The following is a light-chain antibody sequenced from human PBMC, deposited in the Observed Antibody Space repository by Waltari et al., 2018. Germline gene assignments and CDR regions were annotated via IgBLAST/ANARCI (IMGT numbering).Light chain of an antibody. V-gene: IGKV3D-15*01. CDR3: QQYNDWPLT. CDR1: QSVRSR. J-gene: IGKJ4*01. CDR2: GAS. Sequence: EIVMMQSPATLSVSPGEGATLSCRASQSVRSRLAWYQQKPGQTPRLLIYGASTRATGIPDRFSGSGSETEFTLTISSLQSEDFEVYYCQQYNDWPLTFGGGTKVEIK.